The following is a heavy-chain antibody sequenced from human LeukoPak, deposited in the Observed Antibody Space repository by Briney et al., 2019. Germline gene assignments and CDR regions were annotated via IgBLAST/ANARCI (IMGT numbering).Heavy chain of an antibody. CDR2: IYPRDSDT. J-gene: IGHJ3*02. Sequence: GESLKISCKGSGYSFTRYWIGWARQMPGKGLEWMGIIYPRDSDTRYSPPFQGQVTISADKSISTAYLQWSRLKASDTAMYYCARLDCSTSCYPRDAFDIRGQGTMVSVSS. V-gene: IGHV5-51*01. D-gene: IGHD2-2*01. CDR1: GYSFTRYW. CDR3: ARLDCSTSCYPRDAFDI.